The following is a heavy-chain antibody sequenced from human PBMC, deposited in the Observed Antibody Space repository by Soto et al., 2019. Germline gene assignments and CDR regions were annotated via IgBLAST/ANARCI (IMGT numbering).Heavy chain of an antibody. CDR1: CGSISSSIYY. CDR3: ARRDTAMVTDY. D-gene: IGHD5-18*01. J-gene: IGHJ4*02. Sequence: LSLTCTVSCGSISSSIYYWGWIRQPPGKGLEWIGSIYYSGSTYYNPSLKSRVTISVDTSKNQFSLKLSSVTAADTAVYYCARRDTAMVTDYWGQGTLVTVSS. CDR2: IYYSGST. V-gene: IGHV4-39*01.